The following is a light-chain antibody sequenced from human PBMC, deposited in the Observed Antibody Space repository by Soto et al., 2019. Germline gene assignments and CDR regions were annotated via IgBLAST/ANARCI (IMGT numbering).Light chain of an antibody. CDR1: SSDVGAYNY. J-gene: IGLJ2*01. V-gene: IGLV2-8*01. Sequence: QSALTQPPSASGSPGQSVTISCTGTSSDVGAYNYVSWYQQHPGKAPKLLIYEVTKRPSGVPDRFSGSKSGNTASLTVSGLQAEDEADYYCNSYAGSNNLVFGGGTKLTAL. CDR2: EVT. CDR3: NSYAGSNNLV.